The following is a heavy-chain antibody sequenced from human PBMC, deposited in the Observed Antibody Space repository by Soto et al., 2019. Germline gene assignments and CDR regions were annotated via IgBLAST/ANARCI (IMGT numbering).Heavy chain of an antibody. CDR2: IYYSGST. V-gene: IGHV4-31*03. CDR1: GGSISSGGYY. CDR3: ARDLITDYYFDY. J-gene: IGHJ4*02. Sequence: SETLSLTCTVSGGSISSGGYYWSWIRQHPGKGLEWIGYIYYSGSTDYNPSLKSRVTISVDTSKNQSSLKLSSVTAADTAVYYCARDLITDYYFDYWGQGTLVTVSS. D-gene: IGHD1-20*01.